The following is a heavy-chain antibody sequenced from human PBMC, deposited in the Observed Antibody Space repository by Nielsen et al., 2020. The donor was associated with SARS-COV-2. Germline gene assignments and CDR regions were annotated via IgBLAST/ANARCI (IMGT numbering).Heavy chain of an antibody. CDR3: ARVAGRVVVTAPIDS. J-gene: IGHJ4*02. D-gene: IGHD2-21*02. Sequence: GESLKISCAASGFTFSNYDIHWVRQVTGKGLEWVSGIGIVGDTYYPDSLEGRFTISRENVRNSLYLQLNSLRVGDTAVFYCARVAGRVVVTAPIDSWGQGALVTVSS. CDR2: IGIVGDT. V-gene: IGHV3-13*01. CDR1: GFTFSNYD.